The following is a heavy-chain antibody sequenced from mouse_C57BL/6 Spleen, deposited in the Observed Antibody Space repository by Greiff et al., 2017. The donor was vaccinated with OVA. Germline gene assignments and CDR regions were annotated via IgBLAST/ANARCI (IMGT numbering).Heavy chain of an antibody. V-gene: IGHV14-4*01. J-gene: IGHJ2*01. Sequence: VQLQQPGAELVKPGASVKLSCKASGYTFTSYWMHWVKQRPGRGLEWIGWIDPENGDTEYASKFQGKATITADTSSNTAYLQLSSLTSEDTAVYYCTTWITTVVATRGYFDYWGQGTTLTVSS. D-gene: IGHD1-1*01. CDR2: IDPENGDT. CDR1: GYTFTSYW. CDR3: TTWITTVVATRGYFDY.